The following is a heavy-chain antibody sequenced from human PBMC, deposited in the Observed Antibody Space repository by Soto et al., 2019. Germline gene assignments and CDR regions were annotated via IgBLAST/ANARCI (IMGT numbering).Heavy chain of an antibody. J-gene: IGHJ6*04. CDR2: ISYDGSNK. D-gene: IGHD6-6*01. CDR3: AKEIAARL. V-gene: IGHV3-30*18. Sequence: GGSLRLSCAASGFTFSSYGMHWVRQAPGKGLEWVAVISYDGSNKYYADSVKGRFTISRDNSKNTLYLQMNSLRAEDTAVYYCAKEIAARLWGKGTTVTVSS. CDR1: GFTFSSYG.